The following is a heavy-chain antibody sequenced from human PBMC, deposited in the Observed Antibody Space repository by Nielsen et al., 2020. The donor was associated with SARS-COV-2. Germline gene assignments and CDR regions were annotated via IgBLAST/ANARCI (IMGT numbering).Heavy chain of an antibody. D-gene: IGHD3-10*01. V-gene: IGHV3-11*05. Sequence: GESLKISCAAPGFTFSDYYMNWIRQAPGKGLEWVSYISSSSTYTKYADSVKGRFTISRDNAKNSLYLQMNSLRAEDTAVYYCARGIGSPWGQGTLVTVSS. CDR3: ARGIGSP. CDR2: ISSSSTYT. J-gene: IGHJ4*02. CDR1: GFTFSDYY.